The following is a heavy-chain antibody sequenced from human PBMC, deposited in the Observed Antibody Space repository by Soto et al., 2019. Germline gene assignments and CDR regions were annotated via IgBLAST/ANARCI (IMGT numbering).Heavy chain of an antibody. D-gene: IGHD6-6*01. Sequence: GGSLRLSCAASGFTFSSYSMNWVRQAPGKGLEWVSSISSSSSYIYYADSVKGRFTISRDNAKNSLYLQMNSLSAEDTAVYYCARDLRGGRIAARPEPLDYWGQGTLVTVSS. V-gene: IGHV3-21*01. J-gene: IGHJ4*02. CDR2: ISSSSSYI. CDR1: GFTFSSYS. CDR3: ARDLRGGRIAARPEPLDY.